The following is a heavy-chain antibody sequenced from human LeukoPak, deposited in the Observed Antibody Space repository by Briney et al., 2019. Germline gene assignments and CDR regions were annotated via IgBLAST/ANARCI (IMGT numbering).Heavy chain of an antibody. D-gene: IGHD6-6*01. Sequence: ASVKVSCKASGYTFTSYDINWVRQATGQGLEWMGWMNPNSGNTGYAQKFQGRVTMTRNTSISTAYMELSSLRSDDTAVYYCARVNIAARLYYYYYYMDVWGKGTTVTVSS. CDR2: MNPNSGNT. CDR3: ARVNIAARLYYYYYYMDV. CDR1: GYTFTSYD. J-gene: IGHJ6*03. V-gene: IGHV1-8*01.